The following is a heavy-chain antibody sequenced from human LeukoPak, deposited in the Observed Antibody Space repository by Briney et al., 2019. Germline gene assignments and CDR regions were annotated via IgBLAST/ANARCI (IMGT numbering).Heavy chain of an antibody. CDR3: ARDRYYGGT. CDR1: GFTFSSYS. V-gene: IGHV3-48*01. J-gene: IGHJ4*02. Sequence: GGSLRLSCAASGFTFSSYSMNWVRQAPGKGLEWVSYISSSSSTIYYADSVKGRFTISRDNAKNSLYLQMNSLRAEDTAVYYCARDRYYGGTWGQGTLVTVSS. CDR2: ISSSSSTI. D-gene: IGHD4-23*01.